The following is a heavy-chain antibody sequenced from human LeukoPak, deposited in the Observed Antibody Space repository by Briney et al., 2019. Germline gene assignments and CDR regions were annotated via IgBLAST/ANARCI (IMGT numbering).Heavy chain of an antibody. D-gene: IGHD6-19*01. CDR3: ARGVAGTGPDI. Sequence: GGSLRLSCAASGFTFSNYWMHWVRQAPGKGLVWVSRIKTDGSNTDYADSVKGRFTTSRDNAKNTMYLQMNSLTAEDSAVYYCARGVAGTGPDIWGLGTMVTVSA. V-gene: IGHV3-74*01. J-gene: IGHJ3*02. CDR1: GFTFSNYW. CDR2: IKTDGSNT.